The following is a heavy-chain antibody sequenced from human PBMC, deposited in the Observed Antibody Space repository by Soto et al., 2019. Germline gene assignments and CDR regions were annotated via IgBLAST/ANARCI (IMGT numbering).Heavy chain of an antibody. CDR1: GGTFSSYA. CDR2: IIPIFGTA. CDR3: ARDRGYCSGGSCYPTNYYYYYGMDV. D-gene: IGHD2-15*01. Sequence: QVQLVQSGAEVKKPGSSVKVSCKASGGTFSSYAISWVRQAPGQGLEWMGGIIPIFGTANYAQKFQGRVTITADESTSTAYMELSSLRSEDTAVYYCARDRGYCSGGSCYPTNYYYYYGMDVWGQGTTVTVSS. V-gene: IGHV1-69*01. J-gene: IGHJ6*02.